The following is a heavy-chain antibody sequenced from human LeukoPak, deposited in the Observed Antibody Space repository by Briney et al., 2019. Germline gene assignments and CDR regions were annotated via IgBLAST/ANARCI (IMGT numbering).Heavy chain of an antibody. CDR2: IRYDGNDGTNK. D-gene: IGHD3-10*01. Sequence: PGGSLRLSCAASGFTFSSYGMHWVRQAPGKGLEWVAFIRYDGNDGTNKYYADSVKGRFTISRDTSKNTLYLQMNSLRAEDTAVYYCARGPPDAREEDMVHPSYYYYYYMDVWGKGTAVTVSS. CDR3: ARGPPDAREEDMVHPSYYYYYYMDV. J-gene: IGHJ6*03. V-gene: IGHV3-30*02. CDR1: GFTFSSYG.